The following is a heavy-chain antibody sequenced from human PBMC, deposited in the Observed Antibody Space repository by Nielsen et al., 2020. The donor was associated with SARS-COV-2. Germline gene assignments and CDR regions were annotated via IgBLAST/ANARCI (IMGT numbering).Heavy chain of an antibody. V-gene: IGHV3-23*01. CDR2: ITGSTGKT. CDR1: GFTFSAYA. D-gene: IGHD3-16*01. CDR3: AREVRGRSY. J-gene: IGHJ4*02. Sequence: GGSLRLSCAASGFTFSAYAMNWVRQAPGKGLEWISSITGSTGKTYYADSVKGRFTISRDNSRNTLYLQMNNLRVEDTAMYYCAREVRGRSYWGQGTLVTVSS.